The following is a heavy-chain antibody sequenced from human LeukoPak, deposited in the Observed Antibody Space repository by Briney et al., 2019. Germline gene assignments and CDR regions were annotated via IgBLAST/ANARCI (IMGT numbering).Heavy chain of an antibody. CDR3: ARDYDSSGYLDY. CDR2: IIPIFGTA. J-gene: IGHJ4*02. V-gene: IGHV1-69*13. CDR1: GYTFTDNY. D-gene: IGHD3-22*01. Sequence: GASVKVSCKASGYTFTDNYIHWVRQAPGQGLEWMGGIIPIFGTANYAQKFQGRVTITADESTSTAYMELSSLRSEDTAVYYCARDYDSSGYLDYWGQGTLVTVSS.